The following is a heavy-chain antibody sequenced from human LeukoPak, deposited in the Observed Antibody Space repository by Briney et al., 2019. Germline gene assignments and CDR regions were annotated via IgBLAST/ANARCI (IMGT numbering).Heavy chain of an antibody. J-gene: IGHJ4*02. D-gene: IGHD5-24*01. Sequence: SETLSLTCTVSNDSFSNYYWTWIRQSPGTALEWIGYVYYTDKTHYNPSLKSRVFISADTSQNQFSLRLSSVTAADTAVYYCARASMRRRDGYNRHYEIDYWGQGTLVTVSS. CDR2: VYYTDKT. CDR3: ARASMRRRDGYNRHYEIDY. V-gene: IGHV4-59*01. CDR1: NDSFSNYY.